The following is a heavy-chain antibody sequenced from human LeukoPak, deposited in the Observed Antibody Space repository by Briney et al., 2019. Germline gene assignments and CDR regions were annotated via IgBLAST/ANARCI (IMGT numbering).Heavy chain of an antibody. Sequence: GGSLRLSCGASGFILSSYWMSWVRQAPGKGLEWVSSISTSSSYIYYADSVKGRFTISRDNAKKSLYLQMDSLRAEDTAVYYCARERYNYGPGEVDYWGQGTLVTVSS. V-gene: IGHV3-21*01. CDR2: ISTSSSYI. CDR1: GFILSSYW. J-gene: IGHJ4*02. D-gene: IGHD3-10*01. CDR3: ARERYNYGPGEVDY.